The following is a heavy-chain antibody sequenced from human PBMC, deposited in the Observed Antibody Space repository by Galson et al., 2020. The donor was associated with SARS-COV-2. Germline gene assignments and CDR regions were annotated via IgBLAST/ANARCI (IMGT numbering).Heavy chain of an antibody. J-gene: IGHJ4*02. CDR3: AHQDSEFYFDY. Sequence: SGPTLVKPTQTLTLTCTFSEFSLSTSGVAVGWVRQPPGKALEWLAPIFWDDDKRYSPSLKGRLTITKDTAKNQVVLTMTNMDPVDTATYYCAHQDSEFYFDYWGQGSLVTVSS. V-gene: IGHV2-5*02. CDR1: EFSLSTSGVA. CDR2: IFWDDDK. D-gene: IGHD3-10*01.